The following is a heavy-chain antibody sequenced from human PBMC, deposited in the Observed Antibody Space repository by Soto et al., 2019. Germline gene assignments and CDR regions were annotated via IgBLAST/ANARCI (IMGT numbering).Heavy chain of an antibody. V-gene: IGHV4-59*01. Sequence: QVQLQESGPGLVKPSETLSLTCVVSGGSLSSYYWSWIRQPPGKGLEWIGYIYYSGSTNYNPSLKXRVTISVDTSKNQFSLILSSVTAADTAVYYCARTWGSTSDFWGRGTLVTVSS. CDR2: IYYSGST. J-gene: IGHJ4*02. D-gene: IGHD3-16*01. CDR3: ARTWGSTSDF. CDR1: GGSLSSYY.